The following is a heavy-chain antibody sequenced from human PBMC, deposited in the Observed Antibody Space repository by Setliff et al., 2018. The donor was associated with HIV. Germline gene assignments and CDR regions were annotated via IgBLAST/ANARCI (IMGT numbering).Heavy chain of an antibody. V-gene: IGHV1-18*01. CDR1: GYTFTSYG. D-gene: IGHD5-12*01. CDR2: ISAYNGNT. J-gene: IGHJ4*02. Sequence: ASVPVSCKASGYTFTSYGISWVRQAPGQGLEWMGWISAYNGNTNYAQKLQGRVTMTTDTSTSTAYMELRSLRSDDTAVYYCARDILPVEMATICDYWGPGTLVTVSS. CDR3: ARDILPVEMATICDY.